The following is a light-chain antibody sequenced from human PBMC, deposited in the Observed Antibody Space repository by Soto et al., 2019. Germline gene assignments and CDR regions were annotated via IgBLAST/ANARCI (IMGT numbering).Light chain of an antibody. Sequence: QPVLTQSPSASASLGASVKLTCTLSGGPSGFAIAWHQQQPERGPRFLMKLNSDGRHNKGNGIPDRFSGSSSGAERYLTISSLQSEDEADYYCQTWASGIRVFGGGTKLTVL. J-gene: IGLJ3*02. CDR1: GGPSGFA. CDR2: LNSDGRH. CDR3: QTWASGIRV. V-gene: IGLV4-69*01.